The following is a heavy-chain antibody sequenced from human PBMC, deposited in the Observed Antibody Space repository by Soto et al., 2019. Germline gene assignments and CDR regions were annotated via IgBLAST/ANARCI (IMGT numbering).Heavy chain of an antibody. CDR3: ARESGDSYGYPLDY. CDR1: GGTFSSYT. J-gene: IGHJ4*02. D-gene: IGHD5-18*01. Sequence: GASVKVSCKASGGTFSSYTISWVRQAPGQGLEWMGRIIPILGIANYAQKFQGRVTITADKSTSTAYMELSSLRSEDTAVYYCARESGDSYGYPLDYWGQGTLVTVSS. V-gene: IGHV1-69*04. CDR2: IIPILGIA.